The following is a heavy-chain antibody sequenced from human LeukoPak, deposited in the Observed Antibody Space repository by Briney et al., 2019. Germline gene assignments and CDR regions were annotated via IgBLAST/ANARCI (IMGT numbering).Heavy chain of an antibody. V-gene: IGHV3-11*01. D-gene: IGHD3-22*01. J-gene: IGHJ5*02. CDR3: ARGSCYYQTPEFDP. CDR2: ISSSGSSI. Sequence: PGGSLRLSCAASGFTFSGYYMSWIRQAPGEGLEWVSYISSSGSSIYYADSVKGRFTISRDNTKNSLYLQINSLRAEDTAVYYCARGSCYYQTPEFDPWGQGTLVTVSS. CDR1: GFTFSGYY.